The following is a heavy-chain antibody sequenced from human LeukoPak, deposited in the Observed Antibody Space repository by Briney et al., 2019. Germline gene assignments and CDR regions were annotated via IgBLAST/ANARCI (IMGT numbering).Heavy chain of an antibody. D-gene: IGHD3-22*01. CDR2: INSDGSST. CDR1: GFPFSNYW. V-gene: IGHV3-74*01. CDR3: AMGPYYYDSSGYYY. Sequence: PGGSLRLSCAASGFPFSNYWMHWARQAPGKGLVWVSRINSDGSSTSYADSVKGRFTISRDNAKNTLYLQMNSLRAEDTAVYYCAMGPYYYDSSGYYYWGQGTLVTVSS. J-gene: IGHJ4*02.